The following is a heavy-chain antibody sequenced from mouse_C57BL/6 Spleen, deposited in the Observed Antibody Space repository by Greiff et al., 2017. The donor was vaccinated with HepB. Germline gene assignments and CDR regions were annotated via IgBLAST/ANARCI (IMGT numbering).Heavy chain of an antibody. V-gene: IGHV1-82*01. CDR3: ARQVRLPDSAMDY. CDR2: IYPGDGDT. D-gene: IGHD3-2*02. Sequence: VQLQQSGPELVNPGASVPISCKATGYAFSRSWLNWVHQRPGKGLEWIGRIYPGDGDTNYNGKFKGKATLTADKSSSTAYMQLSSRTSEDSAVYVCARQVRLPDSAMDYWGHGTSVTISA. J-gene: IGHJ4*01. CDR1: GYAFSRSW.